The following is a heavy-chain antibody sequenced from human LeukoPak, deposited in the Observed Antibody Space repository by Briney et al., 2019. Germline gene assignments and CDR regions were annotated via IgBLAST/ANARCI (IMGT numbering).Heavy chain of an antibody. CDR3: ARLKGGAYYDILTGYPPHWFDP. D-gene: IGHD3-9*01. V-gene: IGHV5-51*01. J-gene: IGHJ5*02. Sequence: GESLKTSCKGSGYSFTSYWIGWVRQMPGKGLEWMGIIYPGDSDTRYSPSFQGQVTISADKSISTAYLQWSSLKASDTAMYYCARLKGGAYYDILTGYPPHWFDPWGQGTLVTVSS. CDR1: GYSFTSYW. CDR2: IYPGDSDT.